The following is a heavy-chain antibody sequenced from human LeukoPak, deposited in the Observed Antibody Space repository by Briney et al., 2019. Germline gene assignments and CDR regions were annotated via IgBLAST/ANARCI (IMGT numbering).Heavy chain of an antibody. CDR1: GFTVSSNY. D-gene: IGHD3-22*01. CDR3: AREGRDSSGYAYFDY. V-gene: IGHV3-66*01. Sequence: GGSLRLSCAASGFTVSSNYMSWVRQTPGKGLEWVSVIYSGGSTYYADSVKGRFTISRDNSKNTLYLQMNSLRAEDTAVYYCAREGRDSSGYAYFDYWGQGTLVTVSS. J-gene: IGHJ4*02. CDR2: IYSGGST.